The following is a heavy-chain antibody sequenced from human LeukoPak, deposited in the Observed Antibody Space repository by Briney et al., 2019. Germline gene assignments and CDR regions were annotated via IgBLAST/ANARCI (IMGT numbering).Heavy chain of an antibody. J-gene: IGHJ6*03. D-gene: IGHD2-2*01. CDR1: GGTFSSYA. V-gene: IGHV1-69*05. CDR3: ARGLPAGSYYYYYMDV. CDR2: IIPIFGTA. Sequence: ASVKVSCKASGGTFSSYAISWVRQAPGQGLEWMGGIIPIFGTANYAQKFQGRVTITTDESTSTAYMELSSLRSEDTAVYYCARGLPAGSYYYYYMDVWGKGTTVTVSS.